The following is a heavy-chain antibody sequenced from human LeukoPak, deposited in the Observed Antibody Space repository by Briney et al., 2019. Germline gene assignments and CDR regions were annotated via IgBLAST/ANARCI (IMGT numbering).Heavy chain of an antibody. Sequence: ASVKVSCKASGGTFSSYAISWVRQAPGQGLEWMGRIIPIFGTANYAHKFQGRVTITTDESTSTAYMELSSLRSEDTAVYYCARDGYSDYGDYEGSGYWGQGTLVTVSS. D-gene: IGHD4-17*01. CDR2: IIPIFGTA. CDR3: ARDGYSDYGDYEGSGY. CDR1: GGTFSSYA. V-gene: IGHV1-69*05. J-gene: IGHJ4*02.